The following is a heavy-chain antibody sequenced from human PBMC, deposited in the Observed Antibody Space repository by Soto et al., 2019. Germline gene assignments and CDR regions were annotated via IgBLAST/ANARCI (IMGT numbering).Heavy chain of an antibody. Sequence: QVQLVQSGAEVKKPGSSVKVSCKASGGTFSSYAISWVRQAPGQGLEWMGGIIPIFGTANYAQKFQGRATITADESTSTAYMELSSLRSEDTAVYYCARGGIAYCGGDCYSTDYWGQGTLVTVSS. D-gene: IGHD2-21*02. CDR1: GGTFSSYA. CDR2: IIPIFGTA. CDR3: ARGGIAYCGGDCYSTDY. V-gene: IGHV1-69*01. J-gene: IGHJ4*02.